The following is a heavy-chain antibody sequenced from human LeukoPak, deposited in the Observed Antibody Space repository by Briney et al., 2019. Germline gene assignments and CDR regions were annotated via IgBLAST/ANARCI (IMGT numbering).Heavy chain of an antibody. CDR2: IKRKIEGGTT. CDR3: TTKRGVATTEAHYYYFDY. D-gene: IGHD3-10*01. CDR1: GITLTNAW. V-gene: IGHV3-15*01. Sequence: GSLRLSCAASGITLTNAWMSWVRQAPGKGLEWVGRIKRKIEGGTTDYAAPVKGRFTISRDESTNTLYLQMNSLKTEDTAVYYCTTKRGVATTEAHYYYFDYWGQGTLVTVSS. J-gene: IGHJ4*02.